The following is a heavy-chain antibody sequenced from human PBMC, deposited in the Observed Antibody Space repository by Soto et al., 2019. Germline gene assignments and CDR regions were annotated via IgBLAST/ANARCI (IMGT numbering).Heavy chain of an antibody. CDR3: ARLTRGGMDV. D-gene: IGHD7-27*01. CDR1: GGSFSGYY. CDR2: INHSGST. V-gene: IGHV4-34*01. Sequence: SETLSLTCAVYGGSFSGYYWSWIRQPPGKGLEWIGEINHSGSTNYNPSLKSRVTISVDTSKNQFSLKLSSVTAADTAVYYCARLTRGGMDVWGQGTTVTVSS. J-gene: IGHJ6*02.